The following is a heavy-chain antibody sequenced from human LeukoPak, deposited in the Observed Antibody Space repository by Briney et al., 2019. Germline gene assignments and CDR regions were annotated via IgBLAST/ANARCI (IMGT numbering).Heavy chain of an antibody. D-gene: IGHD3-10*01. V-gene: IGHV3-23*01. J-gene: IGHJ5*02. CDR3: ARGGSGNWFDP. CDR2: ISGSGGRT. Sequence: GGSLRLSCAASGFTFSSYWMSWVRQAPGKGPEWVSGISGSGGRTDYADSVKGRFTISRDNSKSTLYVQMNSLRVEDTAIYYCARGGSGNWFDPWGQGTLVTVSS. CDR1: GFTFSSYW.